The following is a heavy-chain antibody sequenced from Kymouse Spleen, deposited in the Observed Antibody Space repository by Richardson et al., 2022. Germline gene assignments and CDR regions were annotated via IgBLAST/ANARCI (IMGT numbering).Heavy chain of an antibody. D-gene: IGHD1-7*01. V-gene: IGHV3-20*d01. J-gene: IGHJ6*02. CDR2: INWNGGST. Sequence: EVQLVESGGGVVRPGGSLRLSCAASGFTFDDYGMSWVRQAPGKGLEWVSGINWNGGSTGYADSVKGRFTISRDNAKNSLYLQMNSLRAEDTALYYCARGGGITGTTYYYYYGMDVWGQGTTVTVSS. CDR3: ARGGGITGTTYYYYYGMDV. CDR1: GFTFDDYG.